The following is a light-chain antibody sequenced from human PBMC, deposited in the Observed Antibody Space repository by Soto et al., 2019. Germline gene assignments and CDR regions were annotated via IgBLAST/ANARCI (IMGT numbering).Light chain of an antibody. CDR2: KAS. V-gene: IGKV1-5*03. CDR1: QSVSRW. CDR3: QQYNDNWT. Sequence: DIQMTQSPSTLSASVGDRVTITCRASQSVSRWLAWHQQKPGKAPKLLIYKASTLESGVPSRFSGSGSGTEFTLAISSMQPGDSATYYCQQYNDNWTFGQGTKVEIK. J-gene: IGKJ1*01.